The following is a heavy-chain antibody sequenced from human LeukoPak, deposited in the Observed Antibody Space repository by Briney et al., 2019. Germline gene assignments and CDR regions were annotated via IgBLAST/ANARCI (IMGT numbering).Heavy chain of an antibody. J-gene: IGHJ4*02. Sequence: ASVKVSCKASGYTFTSYYMHWVRQAPGQGLEWMGILNPSGGSTSYAQKFQGRVTMTRDTSTSTVYMELSSLRSEDTAVYYCARGRGLIVVVPAADGVYWGQGTLVTVSS. D-gene: IGHD2-2*01. CDR3: ARGRGLIVVVPAADGVY. CDR1: GYTFTSYY. CDR2: LNPSGGST. V-gene: IGHV1-46*01.